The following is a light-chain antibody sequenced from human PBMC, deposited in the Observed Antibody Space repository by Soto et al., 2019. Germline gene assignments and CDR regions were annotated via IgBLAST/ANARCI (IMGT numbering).Light chain of an antibody. J-gene: IGLJ1*01. CDR2: EVN. Sequence: QSALTQPASVSGAPRQSITISCTGASSDVGSYTYVSWYQQHPGKAPKLMIYEVNNRPSGVSNRFSGSKSGNTASLTISGLQAEDEADYYCSSYTSRSNLYVFGPGTKLTVL. CDR3: SSYTSRSNLYV. V-gene: IGLV2-14*01. CDR1: SSDVGSYTY.